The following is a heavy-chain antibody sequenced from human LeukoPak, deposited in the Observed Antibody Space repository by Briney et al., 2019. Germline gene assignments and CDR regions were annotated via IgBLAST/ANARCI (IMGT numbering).Heavy chain of an antibody. J-gene: IGHJ4*02. CDR3: ARDQRVPGRPDIDY. V-gene: IGHV3-74*03. CDR2: ISSDGSST. Sequence: GGSLRLSCADSGFTFRNHWMHWVRQTPGKGLVWVSRISSDGSSTTYADSVKGRFTISRDNAKNTLYLQMNNLRAEDTAMYYCARDQRVPGRPDIDYWGQGTLVIVSS. CDR1: GFTFRNHW. D-gene: IGHD2-2*01.